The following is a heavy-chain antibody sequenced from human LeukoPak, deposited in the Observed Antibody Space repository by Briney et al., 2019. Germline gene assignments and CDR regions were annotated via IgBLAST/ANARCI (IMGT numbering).Heavy chain of an antibody. V-gene: IGHV3-23*01. J-gene: IGHJ4*02. CDR2: ISGNGAKS. CDR3: AKDFGYSYGWVDY. D-gene: IGHD5-18*01. CDR1: GFTFNTYA. Sequence: GGSLRLSCAASGFTFNTYAMSWVRQAPGKGLEWVSTISGNGAKSYSAGSVKGRFTISRDNSKNTLFLQMNSLRAEDTALYYCAKDFGYSYGWVDYWGQGILVTVSS.